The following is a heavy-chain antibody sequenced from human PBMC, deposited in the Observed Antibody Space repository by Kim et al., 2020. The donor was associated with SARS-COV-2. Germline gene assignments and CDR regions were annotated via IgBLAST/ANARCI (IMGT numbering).Heavy chain of an antibody. CDR2: IKSKTDGWTT. Sequence: GGSLRLSCAASGFTFSNAWMSWVRQAPGKGLEWVGRIKSKTDGWTTDYAAPVKGRFTISRDDLKNTLYLQMNSLKTEDTAVYYCTTDLSGSYADYYYYYGMDVWGQVTTVTVSS. J-gene: IGHJ6*02. D-gene: IGHD1-26*01. CDR3: TTDLSGSYADYYYYYGMDV. V-gene: IGHV3-15*01. CDR1: GFTFSNAW.